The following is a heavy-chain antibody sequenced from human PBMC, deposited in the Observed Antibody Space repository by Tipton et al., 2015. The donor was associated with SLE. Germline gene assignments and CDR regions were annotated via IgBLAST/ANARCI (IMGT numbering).Heavy chain of an antibody. Sequence: TLSLTCAVYGGSFSGYYWSWIRQPPGKGLEWIGEINHSGSTNYNPSLKSRVTISVDTSKNQFSLKLSSVTAADTAVYYCARGVDTRAFDIWGQGTMVTVSS. D-gene: IGHD5-18*01. J-gene: IGHJ3*02. CDR2: INHSGST. V-gene: IGHV4-34*01. CDR1: GGSFSGYY. CDR3: ARGVDTRAFDI.